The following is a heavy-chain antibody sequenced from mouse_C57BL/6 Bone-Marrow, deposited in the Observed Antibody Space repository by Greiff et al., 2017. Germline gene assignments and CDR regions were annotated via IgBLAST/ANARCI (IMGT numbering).Heavy chain of an antibody. V-gene: IGHV5-6*02. CDR2: ISSGGSYT. CDR3: AGLLHAMDY. D-gene: IGHD2-10*01. Sequence: EVKLVESGGDLVKPGGSLKLSCAASGFTFSSYGMSWVRQTPDKRLEWVATISSGGSYTYYPDSVKGRFTISRDNAKNTLYLQLSSLKSEDTAMYYCAGLLHAMDYWGQGTSVTVSS. J-gene: IGHJ4*01. CDR1: GFTFSSYG.